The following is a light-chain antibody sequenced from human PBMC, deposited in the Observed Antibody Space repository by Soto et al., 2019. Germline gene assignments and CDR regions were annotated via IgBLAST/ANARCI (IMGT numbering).Light chain of an antibody. Sequence: QSVLTQPPSVSGTPGQRVTISCSGGISNIATNYVHWFQQLPGTAPKVLSNRDNQRPSGVPDRFSGSKSGTSASLAISGLRSEDEAGYYCAAWDDTVRSYVFGTGTKVTVL. CDR3: AAWDDTVRSYV. V-gene: IGLV1-47*01. CDR1: ISNIATNY. J-gene: IGLJ1*01. CDR2: RDN.